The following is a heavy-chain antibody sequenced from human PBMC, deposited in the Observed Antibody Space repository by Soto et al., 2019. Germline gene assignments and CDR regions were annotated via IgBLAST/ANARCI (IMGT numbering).Heavy chain of an antibody. CDR1: GGSMSRYY. Sequence: TLSLTCTVSGGSMSRYYWTRIRHRPGKGLEWIGNIHYTGSTNYNPSLKSPITILLVTSNSQFSLKVSSVTAADTAVYYCARDLTISSTDGPLDPWGHGTLVTVSS. V-gene: IGHV4-59*01. D-gene: IGHD1-1*01. J-gene: IGHJ5*02. CDR3: ARDLTISSTDGPLDP. CDR2: IHYTGST.